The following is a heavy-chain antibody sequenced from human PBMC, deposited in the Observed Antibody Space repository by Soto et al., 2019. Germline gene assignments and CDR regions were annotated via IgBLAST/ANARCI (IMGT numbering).Heavy chain of an antibody. CDR2: IYYSGST. CDR1: GGSIGSGGYY. V-gene: IGHV4-31*03. Sequence: PSETLSLTCTVSGGSIGSGGYYWSWIRQHPGKGLEWIGYIYYSGSTYYNPSLKSRVTISVDTSKNQFSLKLSSVTAADTAVYYCARGRDRRSRTVKNYYYYGMDVWGQGTTVTVSS. J-gene: IGHJ6*02. CDR3: ARGRDRRSRTVKNYYYYGMDV. D-gene: IGHD4-4*01.